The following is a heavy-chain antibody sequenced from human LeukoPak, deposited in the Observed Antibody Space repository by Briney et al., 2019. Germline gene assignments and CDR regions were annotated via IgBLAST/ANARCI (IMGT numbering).Heavy chain of an antibody. Sequence: KSSETLSLTCAVSGGSISSGGYSWSWIRQPPGKGLEWIGYIYHSGSTYYNPSLKSRGTISVDRSKNQFSLKLSSVTAADTAVYYCARGRSDFWSGYYPTFDPWGQGTLVTVSS. CDR1: GGSISSGGYS. CDR3: ARGRSDFWSGYYPTFDP. J-gene: IGHJ5*02. V-gene: IGHV4-30-2*01. D-gene: IGHD3-3*01. CDR2: IYHSGST.